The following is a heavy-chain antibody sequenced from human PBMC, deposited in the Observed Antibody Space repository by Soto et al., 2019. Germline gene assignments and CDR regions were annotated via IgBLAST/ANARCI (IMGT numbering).Heavy chain of an antibody. CDR3: ARDLSVVRGVTPVLYYYYYGMDV. V-gene: IGHV1-18*01. Sequence: ASVKLSCKASGYTFTSYGISWVRQAPGQGLEWMGWISAYNGNTNYAQKLQGRVTMTTDTSTSTAYMELRSLRSDDTAVYYCARDLSVVRGVTPVLYYYYYGMDVWGQGTTVTVSS. J-gene: IGHJ6*02. CDR1: GYTFTSYG. CDR2: ISAYNGNT. D-gene: IGHD3-10*01.